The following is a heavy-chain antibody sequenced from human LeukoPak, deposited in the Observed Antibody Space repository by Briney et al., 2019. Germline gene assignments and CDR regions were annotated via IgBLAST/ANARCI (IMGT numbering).Heavy chain of an antibody. CDR1: GYTFTSYY. V-gene: IGHV7-4-1*02. J-gene: IGHJ5*02. CDR3: ARAGYYRHRNWFDP. CDR2: INTNTGNP. D-gene: IGHD3-3*01. Sequence: GASVKVSCKASGYTFTSYYMHWVRQAPGQGLEWMGWINTNTGNPTYAQGFTGRFVFSLDTSVSTAYLQISSLKAEDTAVYYCARAGYYRHRNWFDPWGQGTLVTVSS.